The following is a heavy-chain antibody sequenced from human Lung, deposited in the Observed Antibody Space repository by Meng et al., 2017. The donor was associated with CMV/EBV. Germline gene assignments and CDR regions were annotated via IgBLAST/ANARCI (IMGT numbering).Heavy chain of an antibody. CDR1: GGSLSCYC. Sequence: YGGSLSCYCWSWIRQSPGRGLEWIGEINHRGSTTYNPSLKSRVTMSVATYKNQFSLRLRSVTAADTSVYYCARGYGSETYLNYFDYWGQGTLVTVSS. J-gene: IGHJ4*02. V-gene: IGHV4-34*01. CDR3: ARGYGSETYLNYFDY. D-gene: IGHD3-10*01. CDR2: INHRGST.